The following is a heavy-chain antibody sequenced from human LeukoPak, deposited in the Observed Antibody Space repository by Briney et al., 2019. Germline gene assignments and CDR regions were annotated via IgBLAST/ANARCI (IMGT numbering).Heavy chain of an antibody. CDR2: IYSGGGT. J-gene: IGHJ4*02. CDR1: GFTVSSNY. V-gene: IGHV3-66*01. D-gene: IGHD6-19*01. Sequence: GALRLSCAASGFTVSSNYMSRVRQAPGKGLEWVSVIYSGGGTYYADSVKGRFTISRDNSKNTLYLQMNSLRAEDTAVYYCARGTPRGWYGDSWGQGTLVTVSS. CDR3: ARGTPRGWYGDS.